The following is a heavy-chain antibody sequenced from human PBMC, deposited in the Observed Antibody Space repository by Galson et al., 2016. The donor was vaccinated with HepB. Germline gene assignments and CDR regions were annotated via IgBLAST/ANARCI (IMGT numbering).Heavy chain of an antibody. CDR2: ITRHGRVK. D-gene: IGHD1/OR15-1a*01. Sequence: SLRLSCAASGFIFDDYAMAWVRQTPEKGLEWVSIITRHGRVKYYADSVRGRFTISRDTSKNTLYLQMNSLRAEDTAVYYCARSRYHWDNDPFAYWGQGTLVTVSS. V-gene: IGHV3-23*01. CDR1: GFIFDDYA. J-gene: IGHJ4*02. CDR3: ARSRYHWDNDPFAY.